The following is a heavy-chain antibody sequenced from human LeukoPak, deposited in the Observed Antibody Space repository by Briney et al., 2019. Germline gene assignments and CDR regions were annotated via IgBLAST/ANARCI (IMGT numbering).Heavy chain of an antibody. J-gene: IGHJ5*02. V-gene: IGHV3-15*01. CDR2: IKSKTDGGTT. CDR3: TTSSGWFDP. Sequence: PGGSLRLSCAASGFAVSRNYMSWVRQAPGKGLEWVGRIKSKTDGGTTDYAAPVKGRFTISRDDSKNTLYLQMNSLKTEDTAVYYCTTSSGWFDPWGQGTLVTVSS. D-gene: IGHD3-10*01. CDR1: GFAVSRNY.